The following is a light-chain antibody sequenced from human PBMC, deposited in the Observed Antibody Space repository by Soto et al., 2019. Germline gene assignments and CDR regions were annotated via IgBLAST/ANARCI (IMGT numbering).Light chain of an antibody. CDR3: GTWDSSLSVGGV. CDR1: SSNIGNNY. CDR2: DNN. Sequence: QSVLTQPPSVSAAPGQKVTISCSGSSSNIGNNYVSWYQQLPGTAPKLLIYDNNKRPSGIPDRCSGSKSGTSATLGNTGLQTGDEADYYCGTWDSSLSVGGVFGGGTQLTVL. J-gene: IGLJ2*01. V-gene: IGLV1-51*01.